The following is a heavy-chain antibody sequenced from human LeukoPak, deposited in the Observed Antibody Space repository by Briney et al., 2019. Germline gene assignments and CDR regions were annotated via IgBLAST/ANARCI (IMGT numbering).Heavy chain of an antibody. V-gene: IGHV3-7*01. CDR2: IKQDGSEK. J-gene: IGHJ6*03. D-gene: IGHD1-26*01. Sequence: GGSLRLSCAASGFTFSSYNMNWVRQAPGKGLEWVANIKQDGSEKYYVDSVKGRFTISRDNAKNSLYLQMNSLRAEDTAVYYCARDLYSPHYYYYMDVWGKGTTVTISS. CDR3: ARDLYSPHYYYYMDV. CDR1: GFTFSSYN.